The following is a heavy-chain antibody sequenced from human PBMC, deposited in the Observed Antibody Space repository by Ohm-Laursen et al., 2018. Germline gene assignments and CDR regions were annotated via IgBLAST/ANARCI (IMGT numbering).Heavy chain of an antibody. D-gene: IGHD3-22*01. Sequence: SLRLSCAASGFTFSSYEMNWVRQAPGKGLEWVSAIGTGGDTYYTDSVKGRFTISRDNSKNTLYLQMNSLRAEDTAVYYCAKEQSYYDSSGYALDYWGQGILVTVSS. CDR3: AKEQSYYDSSGYALDY. CDR1: GFTFSSYE. J-gene: IGHJ4*02. CDR2: IGTGGDT. V-gene: IGHV3-23*01.